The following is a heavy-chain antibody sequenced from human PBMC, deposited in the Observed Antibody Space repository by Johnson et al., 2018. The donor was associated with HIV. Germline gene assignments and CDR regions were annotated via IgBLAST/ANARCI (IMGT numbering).Heavy chain of an antibody. V-gene: IGHV3-15*05. D-gene: IGHD6-13*01. CDR3: STGFSSWAFYI. CDR1: GFTFTNAW. CDR2: IKSKTDGGTT. J-gene: IGHJ3*02. Sequence: EVQLVESGGGLVKPGGSLRLSCAASGFTFTNAWMTWVRQAPGKGLEWVGRIKSKTDGGTTDYAAPVKGKFSISRDDSKNTLYLQMNSLKTEDTAVYYCSTGFSSWAFYIWGQGTMVTVSS.